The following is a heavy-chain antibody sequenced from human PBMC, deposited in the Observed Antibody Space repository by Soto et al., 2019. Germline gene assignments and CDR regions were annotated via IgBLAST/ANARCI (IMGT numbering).Heavy chain of an antibody. CDR2: ISARGDST. CDR3: ARDSGYGSGASVNHYLDY. D-gene: IGHD3-10*01. V-gene: IGHV3-23*01. CDR1: GFTFSSYA. J-gene: IGHJ4*02. Sequence: GGSLRLSCGASGFTFSSYAMGWVRQTPGKGLEWVSAISARGDSTYYADSVKGRFAISRDNSRNTLFLQMDSLRAEDTAVYYCARDSGYGSGASVNHYLDYCGQGTLVTVSS.